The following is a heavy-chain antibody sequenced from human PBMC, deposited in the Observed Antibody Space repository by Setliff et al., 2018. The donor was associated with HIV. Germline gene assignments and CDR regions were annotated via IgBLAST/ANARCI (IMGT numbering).Heavy chain of an antibody. V-gene: IGHV3-53*01. CDR1: GFTVSNVY. Sequence: GGSLRLSCAASGFTVSNVYMRWIRQAPGKGLEWVSATFDDGTTYYADSVKGRFIVSRDDSKNSLYLQMNSLRAEDTAVYYCAREGSTYYYYYYMDVWGKGTTVTVSS. J-gene: IGHJ6*03. CDR3: AREGSTYYYYYYMDV. CDR2: TFDDGTT.